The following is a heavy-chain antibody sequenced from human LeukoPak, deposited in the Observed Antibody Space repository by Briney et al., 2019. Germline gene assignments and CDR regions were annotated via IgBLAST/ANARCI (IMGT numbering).Heavy chain of an antibody. D-gene: IGHD2-15*01. Sequence: GASVKVSCTASGYTLTSYGISWVRQAPGQGLEWMGWISAYNGNTNYAQKRQGRVTMTTDTSTSTAYMELRSLRSDDTAVYYCARVDIVVVVAATIGSIAFDIWGQGTMVTVSS. J-gene: IGHJ3*02. CDR1: GYTLTSYG. CDR2: ISAYNGNT. V-gene: IGHV1-18*04. CDR3: ARVDIVVVVAATIGSIAFDI.